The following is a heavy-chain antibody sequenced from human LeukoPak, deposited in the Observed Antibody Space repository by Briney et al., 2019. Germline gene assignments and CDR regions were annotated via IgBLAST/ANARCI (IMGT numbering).Heavy chain of an antibody. D-gene: IGHD6-13*01. CDR2: IYTSGST. J-gene: IGHJ4*02. Sequence: SETLSLTCTVSGGSISYFYWSWIRQPAGKGLEWIGRIYTSGSTNYNPSLKSRVTISVDTSKNQFSLKLSSVTAADTAVYYCARDIAAAGTPLGGLYYFDYWGQGTLVTVSS. CDR3: ARDIAAAGTPLGGLYYFDY. CDR1: GGSISYFY. V-gene: IGHV4-4*07.